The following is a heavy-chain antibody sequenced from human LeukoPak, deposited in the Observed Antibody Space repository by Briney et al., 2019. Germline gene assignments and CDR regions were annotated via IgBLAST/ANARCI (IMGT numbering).Heavy chain of an antibody. CDR1: GGSISSGSYY. J-gene: IGHJ6*03. CDR3: ARVKSDHCSSTSCPPYYYYMDV. Sequence: SETLSLTCTVSGGSISSGSYYWSWIRQPAGKGLEWIGRIYTSGSTNYNPPLKSRVTISVDTSKNQFSLKLSSVTAADTAVYYCARVKSDHCSSTSCPPYYYYMDVWGKGTTVTVSS. V-gene: IGHV4-61*02. CDR2: IYTSGST. D-gene: IGHD2-2*01.